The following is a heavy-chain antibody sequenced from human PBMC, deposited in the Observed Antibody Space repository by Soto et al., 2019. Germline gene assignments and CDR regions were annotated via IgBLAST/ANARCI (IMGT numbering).Heavy chain of an antibody. V-gene: IGHV1-69*13. J-gene: IGHJ6*02. CDR3: ASASRELLQAMIQTHSTYYYYGMDV. Sequence: GASVKVSCKASGYNISSYDIIWVRQAAGQGLEWMGGIIPIFGTANYAQKFQGRVTITADESTSTAYMELNSLRSEDTAVYYCASASRELLQAMIQTHSTYYYYGMDVWGQGTTVTVSS. CDR2: IIPIFGTA. D-gene: IGHD1-26*01. CDR1: GYNISSYD.